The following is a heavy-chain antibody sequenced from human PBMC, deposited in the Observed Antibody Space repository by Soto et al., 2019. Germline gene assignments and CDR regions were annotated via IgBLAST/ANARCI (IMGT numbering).Heavy chain of an antibody. CDR3: ARDIHTGDHHYFDY. V-gene: IGHV3-33*01. CDR2: IWYDGSNK. J-gene: IGHJ4*02. D-gene: IGHD7-27*01. CDR1: GFTFSSYG. Sequence: PVGSLRLSCAASGFTFSSYGMHWVRQAPGRGLEWVSFIWYDGSNKYYVDSVKGRFTFSRDNSKNTLYLQMNSLRAEDTAVYYCARDIHTGDHHYFDYWGQGSLVTLSS.